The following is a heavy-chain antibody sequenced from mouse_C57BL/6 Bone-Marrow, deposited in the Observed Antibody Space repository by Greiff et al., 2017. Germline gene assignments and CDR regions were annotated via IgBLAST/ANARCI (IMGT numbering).Heavy chain of an antibody. J-gene: IGHJ2*01. CDR3: ARHGTGTNFDY. D-gene: IGHD4-1*01. CDR1: GFTFSSYG. Sequence: EVQRVESGGDLVKPGGSLKLSCAASGFTFSSYGMSWVRQTPDKRLEWVATISSGGSYTYYPHSVKGRFTIAKDNAKNTLYLQMSSLKSEDTAMYYCARHGTGTNFDYWGQGTTLTVSS. V-gene: IGHV5-6*01. CDR2: ISSGGSYT.